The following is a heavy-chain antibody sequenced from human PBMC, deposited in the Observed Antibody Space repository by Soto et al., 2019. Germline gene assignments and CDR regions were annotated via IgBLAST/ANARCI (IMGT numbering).Heavy chain of an antibody. CDR3: ARGRIYDYGGNCPLFDY. Sequence: PGESLKISCKGSGYSFTSYWIGWVRQMPGKGLEWMGIIYPGDSDTRYSPSFQGQVTISADKSISTAYLQWSSLKASDTAMYYCARGRIYDYGGNCPLFDYWGQGTLVTVSS. D-gene: IGHD4-17*01. CDR2: IYPGDSDT. CDR1: GYSFTSYW. J-gene: IGHJ4*02. V-gene: IGHV5-51*01.